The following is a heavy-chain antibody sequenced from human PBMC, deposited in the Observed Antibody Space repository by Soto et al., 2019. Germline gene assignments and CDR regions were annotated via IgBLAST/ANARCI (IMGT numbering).Heavy chain of an antibody. Sequence: EVQLLESGGGLVQPGGSLRLSCAASGFAVSSYAMSWVRQAPGKGLEWVSVISGSGSTYSADSVKGRFTISRDSSRNTVYLQMYSLRAEDTAVYYCAKALSFPFTTGYYMDVWGRGTHVTFSS. CDR2: ISGSGST. D-gene: IGHD4-4*01. V-gene: IGHV3-23*01. CDR3: AKALSFPFTTGYYMDV. J-gene: IGHJ6*03. CDR1: GFAVSSYA.